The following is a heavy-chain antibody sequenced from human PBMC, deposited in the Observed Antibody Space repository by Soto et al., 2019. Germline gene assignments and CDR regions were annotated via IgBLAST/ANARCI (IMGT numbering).Heavy chain of an antibody. D-gene: IGHD5-18*01. CDR3: ARDKDTAMTRYSAYYYGMDV. J-gene: IGHJ6*01. CDR2: IIPIFGTA. V-gene: IGHV1-69*13. Sequence: SVKVSFKACGGPISNYAISLVRQAPGQGLEWMGGIIPIFGTANYAQKFQGRVTITADESTSTAYMELSSLRSEDTAVYYCARDKDTAMTRYSAYYYGMDVWGQGTTVTVSS. CDR1: GGPISNYA.